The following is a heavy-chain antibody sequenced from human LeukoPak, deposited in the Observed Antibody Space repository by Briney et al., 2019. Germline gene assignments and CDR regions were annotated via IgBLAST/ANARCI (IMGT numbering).Heavy chain of an antibody. CDR1: GDAISSYY. CDR3: AREGVYFGNSAYYF. Sequence: SETLSLTCTVSGDAISSYYWAWIRQPAGKGLEWIGRIYIRGTTNYNPSLKSRVTMSVDTSKNQFSLRLNSVTAADMAVYYCAREGVYFGNSAYYFWGQGTLVTGSS. J-gene: IGHJ4*02. D-gene: IGHD3-22*01. CDR2: IYIRGTT. V-gene: IGHV4-4*07.